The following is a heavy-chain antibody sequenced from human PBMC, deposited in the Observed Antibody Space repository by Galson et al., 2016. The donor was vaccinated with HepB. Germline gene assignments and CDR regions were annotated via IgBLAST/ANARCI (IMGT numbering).Heavy chain of an antibody. CDR2: ISSASATI. V-gene: IGHV3-11*01. CDR1: GMTFSDSY. CDR3: ANDQKPRGFDY. Sequence: SLRLSCAASGMTFSDSYMSWIRQPPGRGLEWVAYISSASATISYADSVRGRFTISRDNRRSLLFLEMSSLRAEDTALYYCANDQKPRGFDYWGQGTLVTVSS. D-gene: IGHD3-10*01. J-gene: IGHJ4*02.